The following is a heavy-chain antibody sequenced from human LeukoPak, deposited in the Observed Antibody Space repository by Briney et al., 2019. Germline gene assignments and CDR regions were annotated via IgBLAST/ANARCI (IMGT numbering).Heavy chain of an antibody. Sequence: PSETLSLTCSVSGGSVSNYYWSWIRQPPGKGRGWVGYVYYTGSTNYNPSLKRRVTIFEEKSKKQFSLRLYSVTVADTAVYYCARHFAYSSSSYFDYWGQGSLVTVSS. CDR3: ARHFAYSSSSYFDY. D-gene: IGHD6-6*01. V-gene: IGHV4-59*08. CDR2: VYYTGST. CDR1: GGSVSNYY. J-gene: IGHJ4*02.